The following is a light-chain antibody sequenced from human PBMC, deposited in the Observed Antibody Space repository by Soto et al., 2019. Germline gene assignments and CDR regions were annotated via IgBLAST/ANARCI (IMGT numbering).Light chain of an antibody. CDR1: RRDVGAYNY. J-gene: IGLJ3*02. V-gene: IGLV2-11*01. CDR3: CSHAGGYTWV. CDR2: DVT. Sequence: QAVLSQPRSMSESPGQSVTISCSGTRRDVGAYNYVSWYQHHPGKAPKLMIYDVTRRPSGVPDRFSGSKSGNTAALTISGLQTEDEADYYCCSHAGGYTWVFGGGTKLTVL.